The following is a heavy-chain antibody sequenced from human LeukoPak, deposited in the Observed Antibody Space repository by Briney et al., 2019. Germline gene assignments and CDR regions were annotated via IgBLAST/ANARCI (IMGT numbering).Heavy chain of an antibody. Sequence: PSETLSLTCSASGGSFSRNYWTWIRQLPGKGLEWIGYIYYSGSTNYNPSLKSRVTISVDTSKNQFSLKLSSVTAADTAVYYCARHGDYGDYFDYWGQGTLVTVSS. J-gene: IGHJ4*02. D-gene: IGHD4-17*01. V-gene: IGHV4-59*08. CDR2: IYYSGST. CDR1: GGSFSRNY. CDR3: ARHGDYGDYFDY.